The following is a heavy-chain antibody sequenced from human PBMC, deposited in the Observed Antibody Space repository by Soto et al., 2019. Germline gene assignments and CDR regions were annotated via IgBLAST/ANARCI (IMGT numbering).Heavy chain of an antibody. D-gene: IGHD3-3*01. V-gene: IGHV2-5*05. CDR2: IYWDDDK. CDR1: GFSLTTSGVG. CDR3: AHRRAHFGVVYGLDV. J-gene: IGHJ6*02. Sequence: QITLKESGPTLVKPTQTLTLTCTFSGFSLTTSGVGVGWIRQPPGKALEWLALIYWDDDKRHGPSLKSRLPSTKDTSKNQLVLTMTNMDPVDTGTYYCAHRRAHFGVVYGLDVWGQGTTVTVSS.